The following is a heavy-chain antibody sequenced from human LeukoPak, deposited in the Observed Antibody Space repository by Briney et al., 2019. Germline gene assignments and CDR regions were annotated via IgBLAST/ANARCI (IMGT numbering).Heavy chain of an antibody. Sequence: PGRSLRLSCAASGXTFRSYSMHWVRQAPGKGLEWVAVISYDGSITYYADSVKGRFTISRDNSKNTLYLQMNSLRPEDTAVYYCARDVNHDRFWGFYFDHWGQGTLVTVSS. V-gene: IGHV3-30-3*01. D-gene: IGHD3-16*01. CDR3: ARDVNHDRFWGFYFDH. J-gene: IGHJ4*02. CDR2: ISYDGSIT. CDR1: GXTFRSYS.